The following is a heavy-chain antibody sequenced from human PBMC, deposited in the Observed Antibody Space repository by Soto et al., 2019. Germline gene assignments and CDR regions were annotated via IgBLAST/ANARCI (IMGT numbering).Heavy chain of an antibody. CDR2: MNPGSGDT. V-gene: IGHV1-8*01. CDR3: ARMESFGSLNWFDP. Sequence: GASVKVSCKASGYTFTSYDINWVLQATGQGLEWMGWMNPGSGDTGYAQKFQGRVTMTRDISIATAYMELNSLTSEDTAIYYCARMESFGSLNWFDPWGQGTLVTVSS. CDR1: GYTFTSYD. J-gene: IGHJ5*02. D-gene: IGHD5-18*01.